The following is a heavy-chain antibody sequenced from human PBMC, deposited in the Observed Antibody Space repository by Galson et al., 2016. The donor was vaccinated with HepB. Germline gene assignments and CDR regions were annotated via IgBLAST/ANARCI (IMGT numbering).Heavy chain of an antibody. V-gene: IGHV3-30*04. J-gene: IGHJ4*02. Sequence: SLRLSCAASGFTFSSYAIHWVRQAPGKGLEWVAVISYDGNNKYYADSVKGRLTISRDNSKKTLYLQMNSLRAEDTAVYYCARDYLRDYFDYWGQGTLVTVSS. D-gene: IGHD3-10*01. CDR2: ISYDGNNK. CDR3: ARDYLRDYFDY. CDR1: GFTFSSYA.